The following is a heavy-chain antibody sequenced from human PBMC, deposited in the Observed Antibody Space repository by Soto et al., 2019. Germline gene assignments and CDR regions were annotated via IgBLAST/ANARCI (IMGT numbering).Heavy chain of an antibody. CDR3: TRDIGGRWAY. CDR1: GFTFSSYW. D-gene: IGHD3-16*01. J-gene: IGHJ4*02. Sequence: GGSLRLSCAASGFTFSSYWMHWVRQVPGKGLLWVSRIDEYGNTIDYADSVRGRFTISRDNARNTLYLEMDSLRAEDTALYYCTRDIGGRWAYWGPGTLVTVSS. CDR2: IDEYGNTI. V-gene: IGHV3-74*01.